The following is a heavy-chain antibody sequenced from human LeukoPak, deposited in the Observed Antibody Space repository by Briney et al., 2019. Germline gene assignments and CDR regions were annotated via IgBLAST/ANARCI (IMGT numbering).Heavy chain of an antibody. CDR2: IKRDGSEK. CDR1: GFTFSSYW. J-gene: IGHJ5*02. D-gene: IGHD3-22*01. V-gene: IGHV3-7*01. CDR3: ARESYYYESSGYYYSGANWFDP. Sequence: GGSLRLSCAASGFTFSSYWMSWVRQAPGKGLEWVANIKRDGSEKYYVDSVKGRFTISRDNAKNSLYLQMNSLRAEDTAVYYCARESYYYESSGYYYSGANWFDPWGQGTLVTVSS.